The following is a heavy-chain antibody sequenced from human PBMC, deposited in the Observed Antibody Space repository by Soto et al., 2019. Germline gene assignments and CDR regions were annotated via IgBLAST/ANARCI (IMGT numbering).Heavy chain of an antibody. CDR1: GGSISSSNW. D-gene: IGHD1-26*01. J-gene: IGHJ6*03. V-gene: IGHV4-4*02. CDR3: ARRSDYYYYYMDV. CDR2: IYYSEST. Sequence: SETLSLTCAVSGGSISSSNWWSWVRQPPGKGLEWIGYIYYSESTNYNPSLKSRVTISVDTSKNQFSLKLSSVTAADTAVYYCARRSDYYYYYMDVWGKGTTVTVSS.